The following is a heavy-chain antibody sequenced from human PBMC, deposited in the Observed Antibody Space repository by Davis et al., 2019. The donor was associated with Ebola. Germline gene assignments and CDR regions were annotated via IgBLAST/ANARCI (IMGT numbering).Heavy chain of an antibody. CDR2: IKSQTDGRTR. CDR3: TTYIVGPSGNFDY. V-gene: IGHV3-15*07. J-gene: IGHJ4*02. D-gene: IGHD1-26*01. CDR1: GFSFTDAW. Sequence: PGGSLRLSCAASGFSFTDAWMNWVRQAPGKGLEWVGRIKSQTDGRTRGYAAPVKGRFTISRDDSKDTVYLQMKSLRNEDTDKYYCTTYIVGPSGNFDYWGQGTLVTVSS.